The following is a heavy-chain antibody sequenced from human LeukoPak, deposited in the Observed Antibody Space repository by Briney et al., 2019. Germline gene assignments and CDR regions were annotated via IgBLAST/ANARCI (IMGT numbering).Heavy chain of an antibody. V-gene: IGHV4-4*02. D-gene: IGHD3-10*01. CDR3: ARVRHRGFPTMVRGVTVFDY. CDR2: IYHSGST. CDR1: GGSISSSNW. Sequence: SGTLSLTCAVSGGSISSSNWWSWVRQPPGKGLEWIGEIYHSGSTNYNPSLKSRVTISVDKSKNQFSLKLSSVTAADTAVYYCARVRHRGFPTMVRGVTVFDYWGQGTLVTVSS. J-gene: IGHJ4*02.